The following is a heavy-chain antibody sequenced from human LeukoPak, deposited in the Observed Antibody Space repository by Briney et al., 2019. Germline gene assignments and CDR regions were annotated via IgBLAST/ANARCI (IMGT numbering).Heavy chain of an antibody. V-gene: IGHV1-2*06. D-gene: IGHD2-2*02. Sequence: ASVKVSCKASGYTFIDYDIHWVRQAPGQGLEWMRRINPKSGGTDLAQNFQGRVTMTRDTSIRTAYMELSSLRSDDTAVYYCARDPFYCRSLSCYRFDPWGQGTLVTVSS. CDR2: INPKSGGT. CDR3: ARDPFYCRSLSCYRFDP. J-gene: IGHJ5*02. CDR1: GYTFIDYD.